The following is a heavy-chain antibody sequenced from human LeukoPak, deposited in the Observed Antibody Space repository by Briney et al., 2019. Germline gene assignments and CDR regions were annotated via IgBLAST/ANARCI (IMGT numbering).Heavy chain of an antibody. CDR1: GGTFSSYA. CDR3: ARSNSYGYGRAYYYGMDV. J-gene: IGHJ6*02. D-gene: IGHD5-18*01. CDR2: IIPIFGTA. Sequence: SVKVSCKASGGTFSSYAISWVRQAPGQGLEWMGGIIPIFGTANYAQKFQGRVTITADESTSTAYMELSSLRSEDTAVYYCARSNSYGYGRAYYYGMDVWGQGTTVTVSS. V-gene: IGHV1-69*13.